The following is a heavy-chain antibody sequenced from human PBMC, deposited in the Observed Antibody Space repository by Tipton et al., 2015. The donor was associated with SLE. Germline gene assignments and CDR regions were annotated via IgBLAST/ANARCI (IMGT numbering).Heavy chain of an antibody. CDR1: GFTFSNYE. J-gene: IGHJ6*04. D-gene: IGHD1-1*01. V-gene: IGHV3-48*03. CDR2: ISSSGSTI. CDR3: ARKGGYTSDVKYRYMDV. Sequence: SLRLSCAASGFTFSNYEMNWVRQAPGKGLEWVSYISSSGSTIYYADSGKGRFTISRDNSKNTLYLQMNNLSAEDTAVFYCARKGGYTSDVKYRYMDVWGKGTMVTVSS.